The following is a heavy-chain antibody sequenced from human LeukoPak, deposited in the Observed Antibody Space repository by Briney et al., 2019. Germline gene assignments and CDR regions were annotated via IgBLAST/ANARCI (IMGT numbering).Heavy chain of an antibody. CDR3: AKARPASCFSGWDY. CDR1: GFTFNNYA. V-gene: IGHV3-23*01. Sequence: GGSLRLSCVASGFTFNNYAMTWVRQTPGKGLEWVSSICATDGSTFYADSVKGRFIISRDNSKNTLYLQMNFLGAEDTAVYFCAKARPASCFSGWDYWGQGTLGTVSS. CDR2: ICATDGST. D-gene: IGHD2-15*01. J-gene: IGHJ4*02.